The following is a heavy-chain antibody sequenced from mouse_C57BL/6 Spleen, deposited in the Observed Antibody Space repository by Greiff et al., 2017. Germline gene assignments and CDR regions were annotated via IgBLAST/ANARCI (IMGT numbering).Heavy chain of an antibody. CDR1: GFTFNTYA. Sequence: EVQLVESGRGLVQPTRSLKLSCAASGFTFNTYAMHWVRQAPGKGLEWVDRIRSKSSNYATYYADSVKDRFTISREYSQSRLFRQMNNLKTEDTAMYYCGIGELECDEGMDGWGQGTSVTGS. J-gene: IGHJ4*01. D-gene: IGHD2-13*01. CDR3: GIGELECDEGMDG. CDR2: IRSKSSNYAT. V-gene: IGHV10-3*01.